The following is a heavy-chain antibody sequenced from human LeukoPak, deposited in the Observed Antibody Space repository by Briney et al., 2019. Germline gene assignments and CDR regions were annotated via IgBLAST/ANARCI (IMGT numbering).Heavy chain of an antibody. CDR2: VDQVGSGD. D-gene: IGHD2-21*02. V-gene: IGHV3-7*01. Sequence: GGSLRLSCAASGFTFSSYAMSWVRQAPGKGLEWEAKVDQVGSGDHYVGSVQGRFTISRDNAKNYVYLEMNRLRADDTAVYYCAREQWWRLDYWGQGALVTVSS. CDR1: GFTFSSYA. J-gene: IGHJ4*02. CDR3: AREQWWRLDY.